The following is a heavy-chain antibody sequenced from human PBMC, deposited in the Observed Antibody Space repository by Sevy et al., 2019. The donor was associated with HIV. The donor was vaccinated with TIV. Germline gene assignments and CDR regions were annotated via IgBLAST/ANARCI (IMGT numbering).Heavy chain of an antibody. V-gene: IGHV3-21*01. D-gene: IGHD1-1*01. J-gene: IGHJ3*02. CDR2: ISDSSFYI. CDR1: GFTFSDYC. Sequence: GGSLRLSCAASGFTFSDYCVNWVRQAPGKGLEWVSSISDSSFYIYYADSVKGRFTISRDNAKNSLYLQMNSLRAEDTAVYYCARASGTEDLDAFDIWGQGTMVTVSS. CDR3: ARASGTEDLDAFDI.